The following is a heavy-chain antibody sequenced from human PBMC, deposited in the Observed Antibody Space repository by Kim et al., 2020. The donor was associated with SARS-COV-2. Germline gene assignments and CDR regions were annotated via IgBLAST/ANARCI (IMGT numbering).Heavy chain of an antibody. V-gene: IGHV1-18*01. CDR3: ARDVDLEDIRLYWGGSGY. D-gene: IGHD3-16*02. CDR2: ISAYNGNT. Sequence: ASVKVSCKASGYTFTSYGISWVRQAPGQGLEWMGWISAYNGNTNYAQKLQGRVTMTTDTSTSTAYMELRSLRSDDTAVYYCARDVDLEDIRLYWGGSGYWGQGTLVTVSS. CDR1: GYTFTSYG. J-gene: IGHJ4*02.